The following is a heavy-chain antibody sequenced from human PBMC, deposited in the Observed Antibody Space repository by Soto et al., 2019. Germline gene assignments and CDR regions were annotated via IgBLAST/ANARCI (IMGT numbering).Heavy chain of an antibody. CDR2: MNPNSGNT. V-gene: IGHV1-8*01. CDR1: GYTFTSYD. J-gene: IGHJ3*02. Sequence: GASVKVSCKASGYTFTSYDINWVRQATGQGLEWMGWMNPNSGNTGYAQKFQGRVTMTRNTSISTAYMELSSLRSEDTAVYYCASEVILTGEGAFDIWGQGTMVTVSS. D-gene: IGHD3-9*01. CDR3: ASEVILTGEGAFDI.